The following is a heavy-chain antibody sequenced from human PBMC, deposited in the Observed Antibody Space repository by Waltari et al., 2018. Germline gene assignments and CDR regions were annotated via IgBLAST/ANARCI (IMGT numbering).Heavy chain of an antibody. J-gene: IGHJ4*02. V-gene: IGHV3-9*01. D-gene: IGHD3-16*02. Sequence: EVQLLESGGGLVQPGGSLRLSCAASGFTFDDYAMHWVRQAPGKGLEWVSGITWNSGSTGYADSVKGRFTISRDNAKNSLYLQMNSLRPEDTALYFCAKDTRLGESSLYGWYFDHWGQGTLVTVSS. CDR3: AKDTRLGESSLYGWYFDH. CDR1: GFTFDDYA. CDR2: ITWNSGST.